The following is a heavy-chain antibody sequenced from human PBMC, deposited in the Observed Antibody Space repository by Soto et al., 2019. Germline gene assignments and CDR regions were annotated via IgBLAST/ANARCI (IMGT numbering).Heavy chain of an antibody. J-gene: IGHJ4*02. CDR3: VRDGVGGTAFFGYFDY. Sequence: GGSLRLSCVASGISFSMVGMHWVRQAPGKGLEWVAVVRYDGSNIYYADSVKGRFTISRDNSKNTVYLQMNSLRADGTALYFCVRDGVGGTAFFGYFDYWGQGTPVTVSS. CDR1: GISFSMVG. V-gene: IGHV3-33*01. CDR2: VRYDGSNI. D-gene: IGHD1-26*01.